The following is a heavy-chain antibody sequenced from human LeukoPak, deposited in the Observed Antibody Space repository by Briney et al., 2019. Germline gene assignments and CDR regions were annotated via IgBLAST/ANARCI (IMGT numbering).Heavy chain of an antibody. V-gene: IGHV4-34*01. CDR1: GRSLTGYL. CDR3: VRGLLPVCVY. J-gene: IGHJ4*02. D-gene: IGHD2-15*01. Sequence: PSETLSLTCALFGRSLTGYLGSCVSQPPGKGLEWIGEINHSGSANYNPSLKSRVTISADTSKNQFSLKLRSVTAADTSVYYCVRGLLPVCVYWGQGTLVTVSS. CDR2: INHSGSA.